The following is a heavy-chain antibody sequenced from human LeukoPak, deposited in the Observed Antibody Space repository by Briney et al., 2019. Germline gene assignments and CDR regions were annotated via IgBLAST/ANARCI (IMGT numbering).Heavy chain of an antibody. Sequence: GGSLRLSCAAYGFTFSSYEMNWVRQAPGKGLEWVSYISSSGSTIYYADSVKGRFTISRDNAKNSLYLQMNSLRAEDTAVYYCARGAFLTGYGHGMDVWGKGTTVTVSS. CDR1: GFTFSSYE. V-gene: IGHV3-48*03. CDR2: ISSSGSTI. D-gene: IGHD3-9*01. J-gene: IGHJ6*04. CDR3: ARGAFLTGYGHGMDV.